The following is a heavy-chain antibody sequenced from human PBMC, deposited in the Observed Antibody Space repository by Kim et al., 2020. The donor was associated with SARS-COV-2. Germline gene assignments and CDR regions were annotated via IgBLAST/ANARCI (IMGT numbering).Heavy chain of an antibody. Sequence: PGGSLRLSCAASGFTFSSYGMHWVRQAPGKGLEWVAVIWYDGSNKYYEDSVKGRFTISRDNSKNTVYLQMNSLRAEDTAVYYCARDRDGYSYGSSGMDVWGQGTTVTVSS. D-gene: IGHD5-18*01. J-gene: IGHJ6*02. CDR2: IWYDGSNK. CDR3: ARDRDGYSYGSSGMDV. V-gene: IGHV3-33*01. CDR1: GFTFSSYG.